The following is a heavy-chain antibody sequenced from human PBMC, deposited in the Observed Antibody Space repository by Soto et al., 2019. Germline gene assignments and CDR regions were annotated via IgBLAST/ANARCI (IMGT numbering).Heavy chain of an antibody. J-gene: IGHJ5*02. CDR2: ISHSGST. D-gene: IGHD6-19*01. CDR1: DGSFSSNNW. CDR3: ARGVDSSALNWFDP. Sequence: QVQLQESGPGLVKPSGTLSLTCAVSDGSFSSNNWWTWVRQPPGKGLEWIGEISHSGSTTYNPSLKSRVTMSMDKSKSHFSLKMNSVTAADTAVYYCARGVDSSALNWFDPWGQGTLVTVSS. V-gene: IGHV4-4*02.